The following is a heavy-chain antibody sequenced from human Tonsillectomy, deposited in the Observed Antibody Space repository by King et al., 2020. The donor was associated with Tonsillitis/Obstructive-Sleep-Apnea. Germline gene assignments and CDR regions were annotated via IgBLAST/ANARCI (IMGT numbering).Heavy chain of an antibody. J-gene: IGHJ5*02. D-gene: IGHD3-22*01. Sequence: QLQESGPGLVKPSETLSLTCTVSGGSINSSIYYWGWVRQPPGKGLEWIGSVYYTWTTPYNPSLNSRVTIYVDTSKKQFSLKLSSVTAADTAVYYCARHLYFYDTSGYSQFDPWGQGTLVTVSS. V-gene: IGHV4-39*01. CDR2: VYYTWTT. CDR3: ARHLYFYDTSGYSQFDP. CDR1: GGSINSSIYY.